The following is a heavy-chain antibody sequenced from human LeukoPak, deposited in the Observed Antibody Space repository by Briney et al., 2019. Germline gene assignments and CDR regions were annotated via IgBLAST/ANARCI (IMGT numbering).Heavy chain of an antibody. V-gene: IGHV3-53*01. D-gene: IGHD4-23*01. CDR1: GFTVSSNY. CDR3: ASHYGDNGWGAFDI. J-gene: IGHJ3*02. Sequence: PGGSLRLSCAASGFTVSSNYMSGVRQAPGKGLEWVSVIYSGGNTYYADSVKGRFTISRDNSKNTLYLQMNSLRAEDTAVYFCASHYGDNGWGAFDIWGQGTMVTVSS. CDR2: IYSGGNT.